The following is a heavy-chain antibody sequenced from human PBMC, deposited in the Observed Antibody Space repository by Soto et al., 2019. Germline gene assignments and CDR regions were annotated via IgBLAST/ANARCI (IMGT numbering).Heavy chain of an antibody. CDR3: HARGPLPTAGTGEYCYYGMDV. CDR1: GGSISSGGYS. Sequence: QLQLQESGSGLVKPSQTLSLTCAVSGGSISSGGYSWSWIRQPPGKGLEWIGYIYHSGSTYYNPSQKSRATTSADRSKNQFSLKLSSVTAADMAVYYFHARGPLPTAGTGEYCYYGMDVWGQGTTVTVSS. CDR2: IYHSGST. D-gene: IGHD1-1*01. V-gene: IGHV4-30-2*01. J-gene: IGHJ6*02.